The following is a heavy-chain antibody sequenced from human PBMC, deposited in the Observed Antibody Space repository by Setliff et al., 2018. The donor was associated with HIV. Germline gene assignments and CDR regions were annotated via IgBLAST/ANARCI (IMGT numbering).Heavy chain of an antibody. CDR1: GGSISKDAYY. V-gene: IGHV4-61*08. D-gene: IGHD4-17*01. Sequence: SETLSLTCTVSGGSISKDAYYWSWIRQPPGQGLEWIGYIYYSGNTDYNPSLKSRVTISVDTSKNQFSLKLTSVTAADTAVYYCARGGGPTVVSNFAYWGQGTLVTVSS. CDR3: ARGGGPTVVSNFAY. CDR2: IYYSGNT. J-gene: IGHJ4*02.